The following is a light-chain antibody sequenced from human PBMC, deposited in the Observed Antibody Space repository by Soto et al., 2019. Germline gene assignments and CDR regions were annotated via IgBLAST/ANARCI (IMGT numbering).Light chain of an antibody. CDR1: SSYVGSYNF. V-gene: IGLV2-23*02. CDR3: CSYASSSTYV. CDR2: DVT. J-gene: IGLJ1*01. Sequence: QSVLTQPASASGSPGQSITISCTGTSSYVGSYNFVSWYQQHPGKAPKLMIYDVTKRPSGVSDRFSGSRSGNTASLTISGLQAEDEADYYCCSYASSSTYVFGSGTKVTVL.